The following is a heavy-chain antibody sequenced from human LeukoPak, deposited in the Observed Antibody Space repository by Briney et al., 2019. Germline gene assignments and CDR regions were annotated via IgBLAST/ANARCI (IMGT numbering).Heavy chain of an antibody. J-gene: IGHJ4*02. CDR2: ISDSGSTI. V-gene: IGHV3-11*01. Sequence: GGSLRLSCAASEFVFSDYYMSWIRQAPGKGLEWVSYISDSGSTIYYADSVKGRFTISRDNVKTSLYLQMKGLRAEDTAVYYCAREIEGDYGSGTFFDLWGQGNMLTVSS. D-gene: IGHD3-10*01. CDR1: EFVFSDYY. CDR3: AREIEGDYGSGTFFDL.